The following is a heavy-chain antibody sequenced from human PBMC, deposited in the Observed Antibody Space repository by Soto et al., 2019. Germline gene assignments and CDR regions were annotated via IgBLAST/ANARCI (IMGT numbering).Heavy chain of an antibody. CDR3: ARGVSKMSPAYNQRPPYYFDY. CDR2: VYYSGNT. Sequence: PSETLSLTCTVSGGSISSGDYYWSWIRQPPGRGLEFLGSVYYSGNTYYNPSLKSRVAISVDTSKNQFSLSLRSVTAADTAVFYCARGVSKMSPAYNQRPPYYFDYWGQGTLVTVSS. D-gene: IGHD1-1*01. J-gene: IGHJ4*02. V-gene: IGHV4-30-4*01. CDR1: GGSISSGDYY.